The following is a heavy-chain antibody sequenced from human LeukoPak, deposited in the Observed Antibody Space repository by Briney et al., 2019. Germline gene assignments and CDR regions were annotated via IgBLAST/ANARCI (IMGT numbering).Heavy chain of an antibody. Sequence: ASVKVSCKASGYTFTSYGTSWVRQAPGQGLEWMGWISAYNGNTNYAQKLQGRVTMTTDTSTSTAYMELRSLRSDDTAVYYCARGTPGYSYGSVPFDYWGQGTLVTVSS. CDR3: ARGTPGYSYGSVPFDY. CDR2: ISAYNGNT. CDR1: GYTFTSYG. J-gene: IGHJ4*02. D-gene: IGHD5-18*01. V-gene: IGHV1-18*01.